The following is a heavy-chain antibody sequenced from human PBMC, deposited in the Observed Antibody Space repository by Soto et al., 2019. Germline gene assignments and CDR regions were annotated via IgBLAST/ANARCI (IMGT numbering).Heavy chain of an antibody. V-gene: IGHV4-39*02. CDR3: AREGGRYCTGGSGQVDY. CDR1: GGSISSSSYY. J-gene: IGHJ4*02. Sequence: QLQLQESGPGLVKPSETLSLTCTVSGGSISSSSYYWGWIRQPPGKGLEWIGSIYYSGNTYYTPSLKGRVAFSIDTAKNQFSPKLRSVTGADTAVYYCAREGGRYCTGGSGQVDYWGQGTLVTVSS. D-gene: IGHD2-15*01. CDR2: IYYSGNT.